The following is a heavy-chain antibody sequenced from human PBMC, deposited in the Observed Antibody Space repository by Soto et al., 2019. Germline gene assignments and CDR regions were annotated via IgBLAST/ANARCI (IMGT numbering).Heavy chain of an antibody. D-gene: IGHD3-10*01. J-gene: IGHJ6*02. Sequence: GGSLRLSCAASGLTFSSDGMNWVRQAPGKGLEWVSYISSSSSTIYYADSVKGRFTISRDNAKNSLYLQMNSLRAEDTAVYYCAFGEESGYYYYGMXVWGQATTVTVAS. CDR1: GLTFSSDG. CDR3: AFGEESGYYYYGMXV. V-gene: IGHV3-48*01. CDR2: ISSSSSTI.